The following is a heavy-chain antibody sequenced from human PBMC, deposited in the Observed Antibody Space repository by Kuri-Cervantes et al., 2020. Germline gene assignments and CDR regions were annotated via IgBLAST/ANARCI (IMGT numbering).Heavy chain of an antibody. CDR1: GYSISSGYY. J-gene: IGHJ4*02. V-gene: IGHV4-38-2*01. Sequence: GSLRLSCGVSGYSISSGYYWGWIRQPPGKGLEWIGRIYHSGTTYYNPSLKSRVTISVDTSKNQFSLKLNSVTAADTAVYYCARQEGGKVGAVDYWGQGTLVTVSS. CDR2: IYHSGTT. CDR3: ARQEGGKVGAVDY. D-gene: IGHD1-26*01.